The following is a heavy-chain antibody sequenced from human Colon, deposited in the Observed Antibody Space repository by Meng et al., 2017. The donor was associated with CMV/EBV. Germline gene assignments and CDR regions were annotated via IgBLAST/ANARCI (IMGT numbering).Heavy chain of an antibody. D-gene: IGHD6-13*01. CDR3: AKSPIANYYFYGMDV. CDR1: GFTLTIHE. V-gene: IGHV3-48*03. Sequence: GGSLRLSCAVSGFTLTIHEMHWVRQAPGKGLEWISYISNSGSTIYYADSVKGRFTISRDTAENALYLQMNSLRAEDTAVYYCAKSPIANYYFYGMDVWGQGTTVTVSS. CDR2: ISNSGSTI. J-gene: IGHJ6*02.